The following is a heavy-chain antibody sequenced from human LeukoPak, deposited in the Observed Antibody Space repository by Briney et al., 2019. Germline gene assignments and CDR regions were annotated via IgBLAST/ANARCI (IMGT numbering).Heavy chain of an antibody. J-gene: IGHJ4*02. V-gene: IGHV3-53*01. CDR2: IYSGGST. CDR1: GFTVSSNY. D-gene: IGHD6-13*01. CDR3: ARVVQPAAGKGALFDY. Sequence: GGFLRLSCAASGFTVSSNYMSWVRQAPGKGLEWVSVIYSGGSTYYADSVKGRFTISRDNSKNTLYLQMNSLRAEDTAVYYCARVVQPAAGKGALFDYWGQGTLVTVSS.